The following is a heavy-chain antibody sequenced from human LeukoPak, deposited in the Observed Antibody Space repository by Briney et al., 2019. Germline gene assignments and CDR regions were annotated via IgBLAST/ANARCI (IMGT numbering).Heavy chain of an antibody. CDR1: GGSFSGYY. CDR3: ARAGYGDSDFDY. D-gene: IGHD4-17*01. V-gene: IGHV4-34*01. J-gene: IGHJ4*02. Sequence: SETLSLTCGVDGGSFSGYYWNWIRQPPGKGLEWIGEINHSGSTNYNPSLKRRVTISVDTSQNQFSVRLSSVTAADTAVYYCARAGYGDSDFDYWGQGTLVTVSS. CDR2: INHSGST.